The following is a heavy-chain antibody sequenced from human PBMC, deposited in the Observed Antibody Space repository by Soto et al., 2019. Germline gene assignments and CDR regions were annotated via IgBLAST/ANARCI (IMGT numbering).Heavy chain of an antibody. CDR3: ATAYYDSRGFQDR. CDR2: IRFSGGNT. V-gene: IGHV3-30*02. D-gene: IGHD3-22*01. CDR1: AVTFTGFG. Sequence: GGSLRLSCAASAVTFTGFGMHWVRQAPGKGLEWVAVIRFSGGNTYYADSVKGRFTISRDNPEKTLYLQMNSLRAEDTATYFCATAYYDSRGFQDRWGQGTLVTVSS. J-gene: IGHJ5*02.